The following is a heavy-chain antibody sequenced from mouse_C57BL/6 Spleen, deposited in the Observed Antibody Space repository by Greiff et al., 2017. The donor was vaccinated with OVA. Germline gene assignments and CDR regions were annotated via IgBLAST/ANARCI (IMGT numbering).Heavy chain of an antibody. V-gene: IGHV8-5*01. J-gene: IGHJ3*01. D-gene: IGHD2-5*01. Sequence: QVTLKVSGPGILQPSQTLSLTCSFSGFSLSTSNMGLGWIRQPSGKGLEWLAHIWWNDDKYYNPSLKSRLTISKDTSNNQVFLKITSVDTADTATYYCARIFLSYYSNYVWFAYWGQGTLVTVSA. CDR3: ARIFLSYYSNYVWFAY. CDR1: GFSLSTSNMG. CDR2: IWWNDDK.